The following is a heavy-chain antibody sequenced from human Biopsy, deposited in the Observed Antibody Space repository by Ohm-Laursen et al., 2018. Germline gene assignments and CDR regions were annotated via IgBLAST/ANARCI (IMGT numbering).Heavy chain of an antibody. D-gene: IGHD1-26*01. CDR2: IYYSGST. Sequence: SETLSLTCTVSDGSIGSFFWSWIRQPPGKGLEWIGYIYYSGSTNYNPSLRSRVTISVDRSKNQFSLELSSVTAADTAVYYCARVGAGAPSIDYFDYWGQGALVTVSS. CDR3: ARVGAGAPSIDYFDY. J-gene: IGHJ4*02. CDR1: DGSIGSFF. V-gene: IGHV4-59*01.